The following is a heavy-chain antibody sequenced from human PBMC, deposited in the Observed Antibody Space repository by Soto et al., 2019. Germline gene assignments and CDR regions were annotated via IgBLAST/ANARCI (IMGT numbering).Heavy chain of an antibody. J-gene: IGHJ4*02. CDR2: ISGSGGST. CDR3: AREPLRYCSGGSCYYTDY. Sequence: EVQLLESGGGLVQPGGSLRLSCAASGFMFSSYAMSWVRQAPGKGLEWVSAISGSGGSTYYADSVKGRFTISRDNSKNTLYLQMNSLRAEDTAVYYCAREPLRYCSGGSCYYTDYWGQGTLVTVSS. D-gene: IGHD2-15*01. CDR1: GFMFSSYA. V-gene: IGHV3-23*01.